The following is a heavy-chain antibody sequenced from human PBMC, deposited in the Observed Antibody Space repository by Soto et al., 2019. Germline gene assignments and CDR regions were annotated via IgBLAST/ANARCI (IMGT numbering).Heavy chain of an antibody. D-gene: IGHD1-26*01. V-gene: IGHV1-18*04. Sequence: QVQLVQSGAEVKKPGASVKVSCKASGYTFTSYGISWVRQAPGQGLEWMGWISAYNGNTNYAQKLQGRVTMTTDTSTSKAYRELRSLRSDDTAVYYCARSQGGSYSGYWFDPWGQGTLVTVSS. J-gene: IGHJ5*02. CDR2: ISAYNGNT. CDR1: GYTFTSYG. CDR3: ARSQGGSYSGYWFDP.